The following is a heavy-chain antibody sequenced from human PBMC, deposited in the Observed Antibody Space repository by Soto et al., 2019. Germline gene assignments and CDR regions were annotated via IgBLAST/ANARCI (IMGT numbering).Heavy chain of an antibody. Sequence: GGSLRLTCAASGFTFCIYAIAWVRQAPGKGLEWVSGISGGGGCKGYIDSVKGRFTISRNNSKNTFYLQMNSLRAEDTAVYYCAKDPDISGWYQTDLDYWGQGTLVTVSS. V-gene: IGHV3-23*01. CDR3: AKDPDISGWYQTDLDY. CDR1: GFTFCIYA. J-gene: IGHJ4*02. D-gene: IGHD6-19*01. CDR2: ISGGGGCK.